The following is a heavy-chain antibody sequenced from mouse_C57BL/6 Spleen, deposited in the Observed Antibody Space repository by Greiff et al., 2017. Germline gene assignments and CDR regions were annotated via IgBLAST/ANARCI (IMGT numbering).Heavy chain of an antibody. CDR3: ARSRGLRYLDY. CDR1: GFNIKNTY. D-gene: IGHD3-1*01. V-gene: IGHV14-3*01. J-gene: IGHJ2*01. CDR2: IDPANGNT. Sequence: EVQRVESVAELVRPGASVKLSCTASGFNIKNTYMHWVKQRPEQGLEWIGRIDPANGNTKYAPKFQGKATITADTSSNTAYLQLSSLTSEDTALYYCARSRGLRYLDYWGQGTTLTVAS.